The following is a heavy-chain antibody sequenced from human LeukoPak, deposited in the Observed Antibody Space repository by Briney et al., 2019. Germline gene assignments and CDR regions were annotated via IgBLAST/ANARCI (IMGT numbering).Heavy chain of an antibody. CDR1: GGSISSYY. CDR2: INPSGST. J-gene: IGHJ4*02. D-gene: IGHD5-18*01. Sequence: SETLSLTCTVSGGSISSYYWSWIRQSPGKGLEWIGDINPSGSTYYNPSLKSRVTISVDTSKNQFSLKLSSVTAADTAVYYCARVDTAMVWAGDYWGQGTLVTVSS. V-gene: IGHV4-4*08. CDR3: ARVDTAMVWAGDY.